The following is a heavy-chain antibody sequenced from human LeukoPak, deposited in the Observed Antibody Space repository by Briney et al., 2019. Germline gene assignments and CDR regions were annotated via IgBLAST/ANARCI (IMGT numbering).Heavy chain of an antibody. CDR2: IYSGGST. Sequence: PGGSLRLSCEASGFTFSNYAMSWVRQAPGKGLEWVSVIYSGGSTYYADSVKGRFTISRDNSKNTLYLQMNSLRAEDTAVYYCARAPYYFDYWGQGTLVTVSS. CDR1: GFTFSNYA. V-gene: IGHV3-53*01. CDR3: ARAPYYFDY. J-gene: IGHJ4*02.